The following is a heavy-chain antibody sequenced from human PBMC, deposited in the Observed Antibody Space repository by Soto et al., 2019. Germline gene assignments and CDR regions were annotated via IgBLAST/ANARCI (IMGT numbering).Heavy chain of an antibody. CDR3: ARVVMIRGYYYYYGMDG. CDR2: MYTRGST. Sequence: SGPLSLTRTVSGGSISIYYWRWIRQPAGKGLWWIGRMYTRGSTNYHPSLESRVLLSVDTSKNPFSLKLSSVTAADTAVYYCARVVMIRGYYYYYGMDGWGQGTTVT. J-gene: IGHJ6*02. D-gene: IGHD3-10*01. V-gene: IGHV4-4*07. CDR1: GGSISIYY.